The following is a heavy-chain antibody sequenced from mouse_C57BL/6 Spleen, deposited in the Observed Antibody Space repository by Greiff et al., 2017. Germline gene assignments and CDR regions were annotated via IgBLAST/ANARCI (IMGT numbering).Heavy chain of an antibody. CDR2: INPNNGGT. CDR1: GYTFTDYY. D-gene: IGHD2-4*01. Sequence: EVQLQQSGPELVKPGASVKISCKASGYTFTDYYMNWVKQSHGKSLEWIGDINPNNGGTSYNQKFKGKATLTVDKSSSTAYMELRSLTSEDSAVYYCAREAYDYDEGDAMDYWGQGTSVTVSS. CDR3: AREAYDYDEGDAMDY. J-gene: IGHJ4*01. V-gene: IGHV1-26*01.